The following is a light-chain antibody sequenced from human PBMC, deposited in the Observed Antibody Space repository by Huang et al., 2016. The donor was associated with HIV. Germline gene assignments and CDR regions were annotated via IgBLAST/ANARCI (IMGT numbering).Light chain of an antibody. CDR2: DAS. CDR1: QSVSSNY. J-gene: IGKJ2*01. CDR3: QQYGDSPDT. Sequence: EIVLTQSPGTLSLFPGERATLSCRASQSVSSNYLAWYQQKPGQAPRLLIHDASSRAIDIPDRFSGSGSGTDFTLTISRLEPEDVAVYYCQQYGDSPDTFGQGTKVDIK. V-gene: IGKV3-20*01.